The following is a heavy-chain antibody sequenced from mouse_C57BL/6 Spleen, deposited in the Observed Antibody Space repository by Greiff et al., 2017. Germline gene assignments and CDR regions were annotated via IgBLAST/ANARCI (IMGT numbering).Heavy chain of an antibody. Sequence: VQLQQSGAELARPGASVKMSCKASGYTFTSYTMHWVKQRPGQGLEWIGYINPSSGYTKYNQKFKDKATLTADKSSSTAYMQLSSLTSEDSAVYYCARWGDGYVYAMDYWGQGTSVTVSS. D-gene: IGHD2-2*01. V-gene: IGHV1-4*01. CDR1: GYTFTSYT. CDR3: ARWGDGYVYAMDY. CDR2: INPSSGYT. J-gene: IGHJ4*01.